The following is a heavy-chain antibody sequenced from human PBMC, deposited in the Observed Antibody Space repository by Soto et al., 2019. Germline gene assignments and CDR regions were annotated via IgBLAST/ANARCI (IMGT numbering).Heavy chain of an antibody. CDR1: GYSISGDNW. J-gene: IGHJ4*02. D-gene: IGHD2-8*02. CDR2: VSSSGGT. Sequence: QVQLRESGPGLVKPSDTLSLTCAVSGYSISGDNWWGWIRQSPRKGLEWIGYVSSSGGTHYSPSPGSRVTMSVDTSRNQFSLKLTSVTAVDTAIYYCVRKTGGYCPFDVWGQGTLVTVSS. CDR3: VRKTGGYCPFDV. V-gene: IGHV4-28*01.